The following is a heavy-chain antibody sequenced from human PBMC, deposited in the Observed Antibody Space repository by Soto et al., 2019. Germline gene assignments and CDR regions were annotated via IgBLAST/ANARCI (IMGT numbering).Heavy chain of an antibody. CDR2: IYYSGST. CDR3: ASSNLYYYDSSRSFDY. V-gene: IGHV4-31*03. Sequence: SETLSLTCTVSGGSISSGGYYWSWIRQHPGKGLEWIGYIYYSGSTYYNPSLKSRVTISVDTSKNQFSLKLSSVTAADTAVYYCASSNLYYYDSSRSFDYWGQGTLVTVSS. CDR1: GGSISSGGYY. D-gene: IGHD3-22*01. J-gene: IGHJ4*02.